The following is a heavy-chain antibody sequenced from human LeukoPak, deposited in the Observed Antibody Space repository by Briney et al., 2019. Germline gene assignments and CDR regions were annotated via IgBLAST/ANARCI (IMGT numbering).Heavy chain of an antibody. CDR2: IYHSGRT. Sequence: PSETLSLTCTVSGYSISSGYYWGWIRQPPGKGLEWIGIIYHSGRTDYNPSLKSRVTISVDTSKNQFSLKLSSVTAADTAVYYCARDNSVRDEAWWSNPWGQGTLVAVSS. D-gene: IGHD5-24*01. J-gene: IGHJ5*02. CDR1: GYSISSGYY. CDR3: ARDNSVRDEAWWSNP. V-gene: IGHV4-38-2*02.